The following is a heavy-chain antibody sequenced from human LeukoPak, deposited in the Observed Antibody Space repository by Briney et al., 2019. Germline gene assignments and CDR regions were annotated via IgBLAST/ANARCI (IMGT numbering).Heavy chain of an antibody. CDR2: IWYDGSNK. CDR1: GFTFSSYG. D-gene: IGHD3-10*01. CDR3: ARDRDYSFDY. V-gene: IGHV3-33*01. Sequence: PGGSLRLSCAASGFTFSSYGMHWVCQAPGPGLEWVAVIWYDGSNKYYADSVKGRFTISRVNSKNTLYLQMNSLRAEDTAVYYCARDRDYSFDYWGQGTLVTVSS. J-gene: IGHJ4*02.